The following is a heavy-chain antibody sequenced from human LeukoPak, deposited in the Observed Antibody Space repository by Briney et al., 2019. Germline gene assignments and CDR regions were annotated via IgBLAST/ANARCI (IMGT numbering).Heavy chain of an antibody. CDR3: ARGYSGYDPFDY. V-gene: IGHV3-53*01. D-gene: IGHD5-12*01. CDR1: GFSVSNNH. CDR2: IHTDGTT. Sequence: GGSLRLSCAVSGFSVSNNHMSWVRQAPGKGPEWVSVIHTDGTTYYADSVQGRFTVSRHNSRNTLYLQMDSLRADDTAVYYCARGYSGYDPFDYWGQGTLVTVSS. J-gene: IGHJ4*02.